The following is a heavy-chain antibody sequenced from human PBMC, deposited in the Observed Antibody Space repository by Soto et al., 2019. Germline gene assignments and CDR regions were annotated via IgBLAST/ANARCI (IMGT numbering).Heavy chain of an antibody. CDR2: IYPYDSDT. V-gene: IGHV5-51*01. CDR3: ARHLVGSTRGNFDY. Sequence: PVDSLKISCKGSGYSFTSYWIGWVRQMPGKGMEWMGNIYPYDSDTRYSPSFQGQVTISADTSITTAYLQWSGLRASDTAMYFCARHLVGSTRGNFDYWGQGTLVNVS. CDR1: GYSFTSYW. J-gene: IGHJ4*01. D-gene: IGHD2-2*01.